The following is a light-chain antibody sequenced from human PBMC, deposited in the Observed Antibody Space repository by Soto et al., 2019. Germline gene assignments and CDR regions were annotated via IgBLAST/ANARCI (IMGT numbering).Light chain of an antibody. Sequence: EIVLTQSPGTLSLSPGERATLSCRSSQSVSSSYLAWHQQKPGQAPRLLIYGASTRATGIPARFSGSGSGTEFTLTISSLQSEDFAVYYCQQYNNWPWTFGQGTRWIS. J-gene: IGKJ1*01. CDR1: QSVSSSY. CDR3: QQYNNWPWT. V-gene: IGKV3-15*01. CDR2: GAS.